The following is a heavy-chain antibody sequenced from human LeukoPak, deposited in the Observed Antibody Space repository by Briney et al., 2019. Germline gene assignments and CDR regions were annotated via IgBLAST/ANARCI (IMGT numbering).Heavy chain of an antibody. CDR2: ISYDGSNK. Sequence: GGSLRLSCAASGFAFSSYAMHWVRQAPGKGLEWVAVISYDGSNKYYADSVKGRFTISRDNSKNTLYLQMNSLRAEDTAVYYCARGARYSYENWFDPWGQGTLVTVSS. J-gene: IGHJ5*02. D-gene: IGHD5-18*01. CDR1: GFAFSSYA. CDR3: ARGARYSYENWFDP. V-gene: IGHV3-30-3*01.